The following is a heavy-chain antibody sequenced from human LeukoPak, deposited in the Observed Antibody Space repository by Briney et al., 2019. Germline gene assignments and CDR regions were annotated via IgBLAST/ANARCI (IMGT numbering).Heavy chain of an antibody. CDR3: ARGYYYDSSGYSAYFDY. CDR1: GYTFTGYY. D-gene: IGHD3-22*01. V-gene: IGHV1-2*02. CDR2: INPNSGGT. Sequence: ASVKVSCKASGYTFTGYYMHWVRQAPGQGLEWMGWINPNSGGTNYAQKFQGRVTMTRDTSISTAYMELSRLRSDDTAVYYCARGYYYDSSGYSAYFDYWGQGTLVTVSS. J-gene: IGHJ4*02.